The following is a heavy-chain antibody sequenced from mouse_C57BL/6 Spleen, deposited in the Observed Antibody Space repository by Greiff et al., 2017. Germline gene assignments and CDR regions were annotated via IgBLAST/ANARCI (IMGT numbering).Heavy chain of an antibody. V-gene: IGHV1-7*01. CDR3: ARSGTGMPFDY. Sequence: QVQLQQSGAELAKPGASVKLSCKASGYTFTSYWMHWVKQRPGQGLEWIGYINPSSGYTKYNQKFKDKDTLTADKSSSTAYMQLSSLTYEDSAVYYCARSGTGMPFDYWGQGTTLTVSS. J-gene: IGHJ2*01. D-gene: IGHD4-1*01. CDR1: GYTFTSYW. CDR2: INPSSGYT.